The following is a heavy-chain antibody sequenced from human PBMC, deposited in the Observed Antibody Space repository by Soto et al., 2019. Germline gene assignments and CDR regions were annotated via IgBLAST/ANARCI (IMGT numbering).Heavy chain of an antibody. CDR3: AHIVVVPAAIESPHDY. CDR1: GFSFSSYA. V-gene: IGHV3-23*01. D-gene: IGHD2-2*01. CDR2: ISGSGGST. J-gene: IGHJ4*02. Sequence: PAGSLKLSCAASGFSFSSYAMGWVRKAPGKGLEWVSAISGSGGSTYYADSVKGRFTISRDNSKNTLYLQMNSLRAEDTAVYYCAHIVVVPAAIESPHDYWGQGTLVTVSS.